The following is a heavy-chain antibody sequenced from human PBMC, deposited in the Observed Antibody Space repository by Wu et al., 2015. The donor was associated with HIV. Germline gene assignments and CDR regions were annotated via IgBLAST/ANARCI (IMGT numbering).Heavy chain of an antibody. V-gene: IGHV1-2*02. J-gene: IGHJ4*03. D-gene: IGHD3-22*01. Sequence: QVQLVQSGAEMKKPGASVNISCKASGYAFTSYYMHWVRQAPGQGLEWMGWLHPTYGDIKYAPSFQGRVTMTLDTSINTAYMELHRLTSDDTAVYYCAGYSSGYNWLRYWGRRGPWSPSPQ. CDR2: LHPTYGDI. CDR1: GYAFTSYY. CDR3: AGYSSGYNWLRY.